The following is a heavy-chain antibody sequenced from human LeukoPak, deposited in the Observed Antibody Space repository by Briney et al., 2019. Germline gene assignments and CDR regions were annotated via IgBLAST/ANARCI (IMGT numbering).Heavy chain of an antibody. CDR2: IYYSGST. CDR3: ARGGWLQLRVDY. CDR1: GGSLSSSSYY. Sequence: SETLSLTCTVSGGSLSSSSYYWGWIRQPPGKGLEWIGSIYYSGSTYYNPSLKSRVTIPVDTSKNQFSLKLSSVTAADTAVYYCARGGWLQLRVDYWGQGTLVTVSS. V-gene: IGHV4-39*07. J-gene: IGHJ4*02. D-gene: IGHD5-24*01.